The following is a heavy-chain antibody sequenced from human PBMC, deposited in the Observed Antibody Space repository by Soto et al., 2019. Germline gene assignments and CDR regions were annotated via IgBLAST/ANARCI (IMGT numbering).Heavy chain of an antibody. J-gene: IGHJ6*02. CDR1: GGSISSSSYY. Sequence: SETLSLTCTVSGGSISSSSYYWGWIRQPPGKGLEWIGSIYYSGSTYYNPSLKSRVTISVDTSKNQFSLKLSSVTAADTAVYYCARRGIAAANYYYYGMDVWGQGTTVTVSS. V-gene: IGHV4-39*01. CDR3: ARRGIAAANYYYYGMDV. D-gene: IGHD6-13*01. CDR2: IYYSGST.